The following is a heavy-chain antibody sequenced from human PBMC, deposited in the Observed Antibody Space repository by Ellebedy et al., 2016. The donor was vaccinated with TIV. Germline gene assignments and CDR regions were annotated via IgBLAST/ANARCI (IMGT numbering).Heavy chain of an antibody. D-gene: IGHD3-10*01. V-gene: IGHV4-39*01. Sequence: SETLSLTXSVSGDSISSSGSYGGWIRQPPGKGPEWIGTIESTGSAYYSPSLTSRATISVDKSQNQLSLNLISVTGADTAVYYCARLLPTGIYGRGFFDSWGQGILVTVSS. J-gene: IGHJ4*01. CDR2: IESTGSA. CDR1: GDSISSSGSY. CDR3: ARLLPTGIYGRGFFDS.